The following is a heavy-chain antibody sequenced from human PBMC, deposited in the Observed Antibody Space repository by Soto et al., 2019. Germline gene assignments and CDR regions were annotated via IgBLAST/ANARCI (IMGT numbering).Heavy chain of an antibody. D-gene: IGHD2-8*01. Sequence: GPSVKVSCKVSGYTLTELSMHWVRQAPGQGLEWMGGFDPEDGETIYAQKFQGRVTMTEDTSTDTAYMELSSLRSEDTAVYYCAGGRIMVYAIGDYWGQGTLVTVSS. CDR2: FDPEDGET. V-gene: IGHV1-24*01. CDR1: GYTLTELS. J-gene: IGHJ4*02. CDR3: AGGRIMVYAIGDY.